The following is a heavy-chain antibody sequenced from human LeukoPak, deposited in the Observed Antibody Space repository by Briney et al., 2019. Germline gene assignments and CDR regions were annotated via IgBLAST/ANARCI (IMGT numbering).Heavy chain of an antibody. CDR1: GYTFTSYG. J-gene: IGHJ4*02. Sequence: RASVKVSCKASGYTFTSYGISWVRQAPGQGLAWMGWISAYNGNTNYAQKLQGRVTMTTDTSTSTAYMELRSLRSDDTAVYYCARVRDSSGYYRGAFDYWGQGTLVTVSS. CDR3: ARVRDSSGYYRGAFDY. CDR2: ISAYNGNT. D-gene: IGHD3-22*01. V-gene: IGHV1-18*01.